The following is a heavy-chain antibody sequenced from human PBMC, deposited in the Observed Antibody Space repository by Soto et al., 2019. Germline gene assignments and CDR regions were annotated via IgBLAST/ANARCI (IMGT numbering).Heavy chain of an antibody. Sequence: EVQLVESGGGLVQPGGSLRLSCAASGFSFHSYGMDWVRQGPGKGLEWISHISVSGTTKFYADSVKGRFTISRDNGKSLKFREMTRGTDGDTAVYFYVSEGYKHFDHGSQGFLVTVSS. CDR1: GFSFHSYG. CDR2: ISVSGTTK. V-gene: IGHV3-48*03. J-gene: IGHJ4*02. CDR3: VSEGYKHFDH. D-gene: IGHD5-18*01.